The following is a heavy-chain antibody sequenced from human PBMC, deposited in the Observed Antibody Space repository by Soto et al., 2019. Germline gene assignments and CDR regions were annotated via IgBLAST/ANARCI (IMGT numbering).Heavy chain of an antibody. D-gene: IGHD6-6*01. J-gene: IGHJ4*02. CDR1: GFTFSSYA. CDR2: ISGSGGST. V-gene: IGHV3-23*01. Sequence: PGGSLRLSCAASGFTFSSYAMSWVRQAPGKGLEWVSAISGSGGSTYYADSVKGRFTISRDNAKNTLYLQMNSLRAEDTAVYYCAKGVKHRAARHHFDYWGQGSLVTVSS. CDR3: AKGVKHRAARHHFDY.